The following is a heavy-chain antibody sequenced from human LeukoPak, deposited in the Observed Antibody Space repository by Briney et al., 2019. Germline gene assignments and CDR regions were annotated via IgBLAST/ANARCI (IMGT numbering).Heavy chain of an antibody. CDR3: ARVAAADYFDY. J-gene: IGHJ4*02. CDR1: GGTFSSYA. D-gene: IGHD6-13*01. Sequence: ASVKVSCKASGGTFSSYAISWVRQAPGQGLERMGWINPYNGNTNYAQKLQGRVTMTTDTSTSTAYMELRSLRSDDTAVYYCARVAAADYFDYWGQGTLVTVSS. V-gene: IGHV1-18*01. CDR2: INPYNGNT.